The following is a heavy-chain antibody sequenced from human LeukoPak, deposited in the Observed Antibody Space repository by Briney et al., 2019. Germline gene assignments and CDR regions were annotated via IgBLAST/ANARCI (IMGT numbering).Heavy chain of an antibody. CDR2: IKSDGSNT. V-gene: IGHV3-74*01. CDR3: ARDYCGGNNLCFADF. J-gene: IGHJ4*02. Sequence: PRGSLRLSCVASGFTFSSYWMHWVRQAPGKGLVWVSRIKSDGSNTSYADSVKGRFTISRDNAKNTLYLQMNSLRAEDTAVYYCARDYCGGNNLCFADFWGQGTLVTVSS. D-gene: IGHD4-23*01. CDR1: GFTFSSYW.